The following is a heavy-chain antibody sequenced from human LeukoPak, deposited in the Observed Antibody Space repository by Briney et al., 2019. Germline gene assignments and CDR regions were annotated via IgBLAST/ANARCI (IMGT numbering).Heavy chain of an antibody. CDR1: GASFSGSY. D-gene: IGHD4-17*01. CDR3: ATIYGDYSDFDS. Sequence: TSETLTLTCAVYGASFSGSYWSWVRQPPGKGLEWIGEITHDGRINYDPSLKSRVTISVDTSMNHFSLKLTSVTAADTAVYYCATIYGDYSDFDSWGQGTLVTVSS. V-gene: IGHV4-34*01. J-gene: IGHJ4*02. CDR2: ITHDGRI.